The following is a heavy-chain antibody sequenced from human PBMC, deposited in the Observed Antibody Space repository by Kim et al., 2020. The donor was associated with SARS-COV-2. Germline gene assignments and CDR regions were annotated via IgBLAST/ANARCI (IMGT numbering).Heavy chain of an antibody. CDR1: GGTFSSYA. CDR2: IIPIFGTA. V-gene: IGHV1-69*13. Sequence: SVKVSCKASGGTFSSYAISWVRQAPGQGLEWMGGIIPIFGTANYAQKFQGRVTITADASTSTAYMELSSLRSEDTAVYYCARSRVEITIFGLVITPANYRGQGTLVTVSS. J-gene: IGHJ4*02. D-gene: IGHD3-3*01. CDR3: ARSRVEITIFGLVITPANY.